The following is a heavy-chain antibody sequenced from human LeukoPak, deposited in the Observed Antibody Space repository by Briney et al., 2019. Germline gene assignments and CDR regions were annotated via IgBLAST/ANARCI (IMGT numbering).Heavy chain of an antibody. Sequence: GGSLRLSCAASGFTVSSNYMSWVRQAPGKGLEWVSVIYSGGSTYYADSVKGRFTISRDNAKNSLYLQMNSLRAEDTAVYFCARYTSGWFDYWGQGTLVTVSS. V-gene: IGHV3-66*01. J-gene: IGHJ5*01. D-gene: IGHD6-25*01. CDR1: GFTVSSNY. CDR2: IYSGGST. CDR3: ARYTSGWFDY.